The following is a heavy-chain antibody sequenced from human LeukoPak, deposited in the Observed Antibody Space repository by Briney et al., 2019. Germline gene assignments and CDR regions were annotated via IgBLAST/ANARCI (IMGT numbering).Heavy chain of an antibody. CDR3: AKGGLSRAGLDF. CDR1: GFTFSSYA. CDR2: ISDRDHNT. D-gene: IGHD5/OR15-5a*01. Sequence: GGSLRLSCAASGFTFSSYAMSWVRQAPGKGLEWVSSISDRDHNTYYADSVKGRFTISRDNSKNTLYLQMNSLRAEDTAVYYCAKGGLSRAGLDFWGQGTLVTVSS. V-gene: IGHV3-23*01. J-gene: IGHJ4*02.